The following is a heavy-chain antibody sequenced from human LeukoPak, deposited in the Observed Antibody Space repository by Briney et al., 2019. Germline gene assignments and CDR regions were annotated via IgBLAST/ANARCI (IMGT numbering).Heavy chain of an antibody. D-gene: IGHD1-1*01. Sequence: GESLRLSCAASEFTFSSFWMHWVRQAPGKGLVWVSRINSDGSGIRYADSVKGRFTISRDNSKNTLYLQMSSLRAEDTAVYYCVNEVGTYYYGMDVWGQGTTVTVSS. CDR1: EFTFSSFW. CDR2: INSDGSGI. V-gene: IGHV3-74*01. J-gene: IGHJ6*02. CDR3: VNEVGTYYYGMDV.